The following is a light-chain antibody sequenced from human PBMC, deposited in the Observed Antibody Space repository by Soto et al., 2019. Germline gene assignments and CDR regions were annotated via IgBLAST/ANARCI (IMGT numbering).Light chain of an antibody. J-gene: IGKJ4*01. Sequence: EIVLTQSPGTLSLSPGERAPLSCRASQSVSSSYLAWYQQKPGQAPRLLIYGASSRATGIPDRFSGSGSGTDFTLTISRLEPEDFAVYYCQQYGSSLGVTFGGGTKVDIK. CDR1: QSVSSSY. CDR3: QQYGSSLGVT. CDR2: GAS. V-gene: IGKV3-20*01.